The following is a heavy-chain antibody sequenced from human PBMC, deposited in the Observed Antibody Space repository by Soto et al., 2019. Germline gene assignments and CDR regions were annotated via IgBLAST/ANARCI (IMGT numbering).Heavy chain of an antibody. D-gene: IGHD6-19*01. CDR3: AVAVAGPTAIGY. Sequence: EVQLVESGGGLVQPGGSLRLSCAASGFTFSSYWMHWVRQAPGKGLVWVSRINSDGSSTSYADSVKGRFTISRDNAKNTFDLQMNSLRAEDTAVYYCAVAVAGPTAIGYWGQGTLVTVSS. V-gene: IGHV3-74*01. CDR1: GFTFSSYW. CDR2: INSDGSST. J-gene: IGHJ4*02.